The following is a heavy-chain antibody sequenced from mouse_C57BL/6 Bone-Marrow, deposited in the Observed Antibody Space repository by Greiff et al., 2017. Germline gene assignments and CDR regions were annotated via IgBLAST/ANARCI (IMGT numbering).Heavy chain of an antibody. V-gene: IGHV2-2*01. J-gene: IGHJ2*01. CDR1: GFSLTSYG. Sequence: VQLQQSGPGLVQPSQSLSITCTVSGFSLTSYGVHWVHQSPGKGLEWLGVIWSGGSTDYNAAFISRLSISKDNSKSHVFFKMNSLQAVDTAIYYCASPRWLLVDFWGQGTTLTVSS. CDR3: ASPRWLLVDF. CDR2: IWSGGST. D-gene: IGHD2-3*01.